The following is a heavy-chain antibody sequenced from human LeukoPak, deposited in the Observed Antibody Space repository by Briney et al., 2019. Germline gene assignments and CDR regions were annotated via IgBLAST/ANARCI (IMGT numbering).Heavy chain of an antibody. V-gene: IGHV1-18*01. CDR3: ARDRRVLTTVVTPYFDY. CDR1: GYTFTSYG. Sequence: ASVKVSCKASGYTFTSYGISWVRQAPGQGLEWMGWISAYNGNTNYAQKLQGRVTMTTDTSTSTAYVELRSLRSDDTAVYYCARDRRVLTTVVTPYFDYWGQGTLVTVSS. D-gene: IGHD4-23*01. J-gene: IGHJ4*02. CDR2: ISAYNGNT.